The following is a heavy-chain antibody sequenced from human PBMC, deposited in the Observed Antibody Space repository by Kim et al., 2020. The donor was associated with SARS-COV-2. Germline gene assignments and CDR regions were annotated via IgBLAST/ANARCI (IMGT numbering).Heavy chain of an antibody. D-gene: IGHD3-3*01. CDR1: GYTFTSYG. CDR3: ARWKIRFLEWPPRANYYYYMDV. V-gene: IGHV1-18*01. Sequence: ASVKVSCKASGYTFTSYGISWVRQAPGQGLEWMGWISAYNGNTNYAQKLQGRVIMTTDTSTSTAYMELRSLRSDDTAVYYCARWKIRFLEWPPRANYYYYMDVWGKGTTVTVSS. J-gene: IGHJ6*03. CDR2: ISAYNGNT.